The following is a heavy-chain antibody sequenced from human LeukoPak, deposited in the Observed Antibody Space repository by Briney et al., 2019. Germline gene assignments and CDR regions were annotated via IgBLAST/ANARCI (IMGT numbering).Heavy chain of an antibody. CDR1: GGSFSGYY. Sequence: SETLSLTCAVYGGSFSGYYWSWIRQPPGKGLEWIGEINHSGSTNYNPSLKSRVTISIDTSRNLLFLKLNSVTAADTAVYYCASRMTDDAFDIWGQGTMVTVSS. CDR3: ASRMTDDAFDI. V-gene: IGHV4-34*01. J-gene: IGHJ3*02. CDR2: INHSGST.